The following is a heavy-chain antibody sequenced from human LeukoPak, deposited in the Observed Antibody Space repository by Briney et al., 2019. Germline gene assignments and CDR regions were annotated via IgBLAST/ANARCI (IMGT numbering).Heavy chain of an antibody. CDR2: ISYSGST. CDR3: ARLGGVYGGYYFDY. Sequence: PSETLSLTCTVSGGSISSSSYHWGWIRQTPGKGLEWIGSISYSGSTYYNLSLKSRVTISVDTSKNQFSLKLNSLTAADTAVYFCARLGGVYGGYYFDYWGQGTLVTVSS. CDR1: GGSISSSSYH. J-gene: IGHJ4*02. V-gene: IGHV4-39*01. D-gene: IGHD2-8*02.